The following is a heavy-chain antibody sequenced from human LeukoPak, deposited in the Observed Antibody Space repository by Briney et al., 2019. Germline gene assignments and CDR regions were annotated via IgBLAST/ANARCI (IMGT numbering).Heavy chain of an antibody. D-gene: IGHD3-22*01. Sequence: PSETLSLTCSVSGGSISSSNYYWSWIRQPAGKGLEWIGRIYTSESTNYNPSLKSRVTMSGDTSKNQFSLKLSSVTAADTAVYYCARDRYYYDSSGINYFDYWGQGTLVTVSS. CDR1: GGSISSSNYY. V-gene: IGHV4-61*02. CDR3: ARDRYYYDSSGINYFDY. J-gene: IGHJ4*02. CDR2: IYTSEST.